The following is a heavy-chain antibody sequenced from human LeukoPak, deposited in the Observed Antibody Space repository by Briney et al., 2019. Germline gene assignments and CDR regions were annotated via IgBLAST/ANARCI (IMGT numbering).Heavy chain of an antibody. Sequence: PGGSLRLSCAASGFTFSSYWMSWVRQAPGKGLEWVANIKQDGSEKYYVDSVKGRFTISRDNAKNSLYLQMNSLRAEDTAVYYCARDEKGDGYGRGSDYWGQGTLVTVSS. CDR3: ARDEKGDGYGRGSDY. D-gene: IGHD5-24*01. J-gene: IGHJ4*02. CDR1: GFTFSSYW. V-gene: IGHV3-7*01. CDR2: IKQDGSEK.